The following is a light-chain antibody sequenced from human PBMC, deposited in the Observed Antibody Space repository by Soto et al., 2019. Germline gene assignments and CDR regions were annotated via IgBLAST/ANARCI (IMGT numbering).Light chain of an antibody. CDR2: AAS. V-gene: IGKV1-39*01. CDR1: QSINSY. J-gene: IGKJ1*01. Sequence: DIQMTQSPSSQSASVGDRVTITCRASQSINSYLNWYQQKPGKAPKLLIYAASSLQSGVPSRFSRSGSDTDFALTITSLQPDDFATYYCQQSFSTPRTFGQGTRVEI. CDR3: QQSFSTPRT.